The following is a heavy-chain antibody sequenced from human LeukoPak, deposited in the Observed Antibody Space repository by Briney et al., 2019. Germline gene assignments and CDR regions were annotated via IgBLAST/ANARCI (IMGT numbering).Heavy chain of an antibody. CDR3: ATLNYGDYELDY. Sequence: PGGSLRLSCAASGFTFSSYAMSWVRQAPGKGLEWVSAISGSGGSTYYADSVKGRFTISRDNSKNTLYLQMNSLRAGDTAVYYCATLNYGDYELDYWGQGTLVTVSS. D-gene: IGHD4-17*01. CDR1: GFTFSSYA. J-gene: IGHJ4*02. V-gene: IGHV3-23*01. CDR2: ISGSGGST.